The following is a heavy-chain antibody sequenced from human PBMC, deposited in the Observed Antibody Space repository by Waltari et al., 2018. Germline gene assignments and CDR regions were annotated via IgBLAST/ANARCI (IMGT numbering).Heavy chain of an antibody. CDR2: LNHDGRDK. CDR3: ETYRWLGY. D-gene: IGHD3-10*01. V-gene: IGHV3-7*03. J-gene: IGHJ4*02. Sequence: ELQVVESGGGWVQPGGSLRLSCTVSEFTFSTVWITWVRQAPGRGLEWVANLNHDGRDKYNVDSVKGRVTISGDNAKNTLYLQMKSLRAEDTAVYYCETYRWLGYWGQGTLVSVSS. CDR1: EFTFSTVW.